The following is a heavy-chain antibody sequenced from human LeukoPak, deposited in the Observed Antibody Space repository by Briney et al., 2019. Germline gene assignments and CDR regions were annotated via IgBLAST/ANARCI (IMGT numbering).Heavy chain of an antibody. J-gene: IGHJ5*02. CDR3: ARDLTMITFGGVIAPSWFDP. D-gene: IGHD3-16*02. CDR1: GFTFSSYW. CDR2: IKQDGSEK. Sequence: GGSLRLSCAASGFTFSSYWMSWVRQAPGKGQEWVANIKQDGSEKYYVDSVKGRFTISRDNAKNSLYLQMNSLRAEDTAVYYCARDLTMITFGGVIAPSWFDPWGQGTLVTVSS. V-gene: IGHV3-7*01.